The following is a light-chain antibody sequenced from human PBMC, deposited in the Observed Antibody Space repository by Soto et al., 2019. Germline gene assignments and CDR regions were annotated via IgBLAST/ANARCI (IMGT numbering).Light chain of an antibody. CDR1: SSNIGSNT. CDR2: SDN. V-gene: IGLV1-44*01. J-gene: IGLJ1*01. Sequence: QSALTQPPSASGTPGQRVTISCSGSSSNIGSNTVNWYQQLPGTAPKLLIYSDNQRPSGVPDRFSGSKSGTSASLAISGLQSEDEGDYYCAAWDDSLNGYVFGTGTKVTVL. CDR3: AAWDDSLNGYV.